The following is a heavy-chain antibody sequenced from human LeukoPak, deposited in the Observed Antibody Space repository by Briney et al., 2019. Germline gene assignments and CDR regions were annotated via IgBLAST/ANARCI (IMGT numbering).Heavy chain of an antibody. Sequence: ASEKVSCKASGYTFTSYGISWVRQAPGQGLEWMGWISAYNGNTNYAQKLQGRVTMTTDTSTSTAYMELRSLRSDDTAVYYCARGCSSTSCFDYYYYGMDVWGQGTTVTVSS. D-gene: IGHD2-2*01. CDR1: GYTFTSYG. CDR2: ISAYNGNT. J-gene: IGHJ6*02. V-gene: IGHV1-18*01. CDR3: ARGCSSTSCFDYYYYGMDV.